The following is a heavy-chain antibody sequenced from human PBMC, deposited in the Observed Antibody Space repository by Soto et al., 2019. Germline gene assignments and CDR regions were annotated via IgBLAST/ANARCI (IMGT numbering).Heavy chain of an antibody. CDR2: IITIFGTA. CDR3: ARVKREGCSSTSCPPPDY. J-gene: IGHJ4*02. Sequence: AASVKVSCKASGGTFSSYAISWVRQAPGQGLEWMGGIITIFGTANYAQKFQGRVTITADESTSTAYMELSSLRSEDTAVYYCARVKREGCSSTSCPPPDYCGQG. CDR1: GGTFSSYA. V-gene: IGHV1-69*13. D-gene: IGHD2-2*01.